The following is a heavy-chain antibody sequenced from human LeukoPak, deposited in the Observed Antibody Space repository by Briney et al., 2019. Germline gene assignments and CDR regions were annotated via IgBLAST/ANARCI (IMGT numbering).Heavy chain of an antibody. CDR2: FDPEDGET. CDR1: GYTLTELS. V-gene: IGHV1-24*01. J-gene: IGHJ5*02. Sequence: GASVKVCCKVSGYTLTELSMHWVRQAPGKGLEWMGGFDPEDGETIYAQNFQGRVTMTEDTSTDTAYMELNNLTSEDTAVYYCVRFAAGPDPYYPWGQGTLVTVSS. CDR3: VRFAAGPDPYYP. D-gene: IGHD6-25*01.